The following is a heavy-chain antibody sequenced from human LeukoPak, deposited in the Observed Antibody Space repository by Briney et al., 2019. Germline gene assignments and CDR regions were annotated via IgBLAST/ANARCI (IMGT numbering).Heavy chain of an antibody. CDR3: ARVGSSDTNDY. CDR2: IWYDGSNK. D-gene: IGHD6-13*01. V-gene: IGHV3-33*08. CDR1: GFTFSSYA. J-gene: IGHJ4*02. Sequence: PGGSLRLSCAASGFTFSSYAMHWVRQAPGKGLEWVAVIWYDGSNKYYADSVKGRFTISRDNSKNTLYLQMNSLRAEDTAVYYCARVGSSDTNDYWGQGTLVTVSS.